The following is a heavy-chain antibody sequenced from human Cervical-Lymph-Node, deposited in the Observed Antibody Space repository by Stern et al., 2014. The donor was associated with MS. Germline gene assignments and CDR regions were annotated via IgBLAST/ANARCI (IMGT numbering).Heavy chain of an antibody. J-gene: IGHJ4*02. Sequence: EVQLVESGGDLVKPGGSLRLSCEASGFTFSYYDMNWVRQAPGKGLEWVSSITSGSAYLYYADSVKGRFTISRDNAKNSLYLQMNSLRAEDTAVCYCARQDGYNLDYWGRGTLVTVSS. CDR3: ARQDGYNLDY. V-gene: IGHV3-21*01. CDR1: GFTFSYYD. D-gene: IGHD5-24*01. CDR2: ITSGSAYL.